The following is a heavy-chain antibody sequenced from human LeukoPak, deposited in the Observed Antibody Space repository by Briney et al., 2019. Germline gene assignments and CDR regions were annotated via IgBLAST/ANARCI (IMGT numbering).Heavy chain of an antibody. CDR3: AKALGSGWSPSGPDY. CDR1: GFTFTSHA. J-gene: IGHJ4*02. Sequence: GGSLRLSCAPSGFTFTSHAMHWVRQAPGKGLEWVALIWYDVSSKNYADSVKGRFTISRDFSKNMLYLQMDSLRVEDTAVYYCAKALGSGWSPSGPDYWGQGTLVTVSS. D-gene: IGHD6-19*01. CDR2: IWYDVSSK. V-gene: IGHV3-33*06.